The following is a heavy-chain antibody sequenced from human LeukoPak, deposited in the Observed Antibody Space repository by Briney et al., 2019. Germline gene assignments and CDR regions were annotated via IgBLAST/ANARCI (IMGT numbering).Heavy chain of an antibody. CDR2: IYHSGSA. Sequence: SETLSLTCAVSGYSISSGYYWGWIRQPPGKGLEWIGSIYHSGSAYYNPSLKSRVTISVDTSKNQFSLKLNSVTAADTAVYYCARDLRGFQYYIDYWGQGTLVTVSS. D-gene: IGHD3-16*01. CDR3: ARDLRGFQYYIDY. J-gene: IGHJ4*02. CDR1: GYSISSGYY. V-gene: IGHV4-38-2*02.